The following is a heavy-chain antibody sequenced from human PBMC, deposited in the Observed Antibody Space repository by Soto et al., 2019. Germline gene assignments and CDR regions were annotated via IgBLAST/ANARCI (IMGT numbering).Heavy chain of an antibody. D-gene: IGHD1-26*01. V-gene: IGHV4-30-4*01. J-gene: IGHJ4*02. CDR3: ARSRYSGSYFFDY. CDR2: IHYSGST. Sequence: SEPLSLTCTVSGGSISSGDYYWSWIRQPPGKGLEWIAYIHYSGSTYYNPSLKSRGTISVDTSKNQLSLKLSSVTAADTAVYYCARSRYSGSYFFDYWGQGILVTVSS. CDR1: GGSISSGDYY.